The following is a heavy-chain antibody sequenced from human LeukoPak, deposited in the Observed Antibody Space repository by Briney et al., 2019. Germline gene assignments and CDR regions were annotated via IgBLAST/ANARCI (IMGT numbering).Heavy chain of an antibody. CDR2: IYYSGST. CDR3: ARDSRGYYYYGMDV. CDR1: GGSISSGGYY. V-gene: IGHV4-31*03. Sequence: SQTLSLTCTVSGGSISSGGYYWSWIRQHPGKGLEWIGYIYYSGSTYYNPSLKSRVTISVDTSKNQFSLKLSSVTAADTAVYYCARDSRGYYYYGMDVWGQGTTVTVSS. J-gene: IGHJ6*02. D-gene: IGHD3-10*01.